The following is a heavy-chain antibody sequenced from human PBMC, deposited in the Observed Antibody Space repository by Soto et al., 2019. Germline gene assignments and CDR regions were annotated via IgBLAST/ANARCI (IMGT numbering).Heavy chain of an antibody. D-gene: IGHD6-13*01. CDR2: INPSGGST. CDR3: ARDLAIAAAGYYYYYYGMDV. V-gene: IGHV1-46*01. CDR1: GYTFTSYY. Sequence: ASVKVSCKASGYTFTSYYMHWVRQAPGQGLEWMGIINPSGGSTSYAQKFQGRVTMTRDTSTSTVFLELSSLRSEDTAVYYCARDLAIAAAGYYYYYYGMDVWGQGTTVTVSS. J-gene: IGHJ6*02.